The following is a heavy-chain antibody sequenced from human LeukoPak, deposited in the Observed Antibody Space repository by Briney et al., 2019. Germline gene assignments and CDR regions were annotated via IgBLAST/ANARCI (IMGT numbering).Heavy chain of an antibody. Sequence: SETLSLTCTVSGGSISSYYWSWIRQPPGKGLEWIGYIYYSGSTNYNPSLKNRVTISVDTPKNQFSLKLSSVTAADTAVYYCARGSDTANDYWGQGTLVTVSS. J-gene: IGHJ4*02. CDR3: ARGSDTANDY. CDR1: GGSISSYY. V-gene: IGHV4-59*01. CDR2: IYYSGST. D-gene: IGHD5-18*01.